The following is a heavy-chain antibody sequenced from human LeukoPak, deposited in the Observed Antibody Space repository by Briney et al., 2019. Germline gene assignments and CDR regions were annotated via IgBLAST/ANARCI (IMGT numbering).Heavy chain of an antibody. CDR2: INPKSGGT. D-gene: IGHD5-18*01. CDR1: GYSFTGYY. J-gene: IGHJ6*03. CDR3: AGGLQRTGLDYYYMDV. V-gene: IGHV1-2*02. Sequence: GSSVKVSCKASGYSFTGYYMHWVRQAPGQGLAWMGWINPKSGGTYYAQKFQGRVTMTRDTSISTAYMELTRLRSDDTAVYYCAGGLQRTGLDYYYMDVWGKGTTVTVSS.